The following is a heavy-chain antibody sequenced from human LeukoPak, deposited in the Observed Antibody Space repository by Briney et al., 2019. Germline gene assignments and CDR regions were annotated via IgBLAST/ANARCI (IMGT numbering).Heavy chain of an antibody. CDR2: ISADNGNT. D-gene: IGHD6-6*01. V-gene: IGHV1-8*02. J-gene: IGHJ4*02. Sequence: ASVKVSCKASGGTFSSYAISWVRQAPGQGLEWMGWISADNGNTNYAQKVQGRVTMTRNTSISTAYMELSSLRSEDTAVYYCAREGSIAAAGLDYWGQGTLVTVSS. CDR3: AREGSIAAAGLDY. CDR1: GGTFSSYA.